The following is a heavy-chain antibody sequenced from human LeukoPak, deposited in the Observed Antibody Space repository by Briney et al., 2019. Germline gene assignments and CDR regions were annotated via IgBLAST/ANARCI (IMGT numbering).Heavy chain of an antibody. CDR3: ATDPVGYCNADGCYSVDY. CDR2: ISTSSSYI. J-gene: IGHJ4*02. D-gene: IGHD2-15*01. Sequence: GGSLRLSCAASGFTFSSFGMNWVRQAPGKGLEWVSSISTSSSYIYYADSLKGRFTISRDNAKNSLYLQMNSLRSDDTAVYYCATDPVGYCNADGCYSVDYWGQGTLVTVSS. CDR1: GFTFSSFG. V-gene: IGHV3-21*04.